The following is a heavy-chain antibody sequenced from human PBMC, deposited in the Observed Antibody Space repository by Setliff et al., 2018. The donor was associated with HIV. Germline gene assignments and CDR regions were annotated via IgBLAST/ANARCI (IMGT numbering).Heavy chain of an antibody. CDR3: ARSPLYSGYERYYFDY. J-gene: IGHJ4*02. Sequence: PSETLSLTCAVSGGSISSRNWWSWVRQPPGKGLEWIGEIYHSGSTNYNPSLKSRVTISVDKSKNQFSLKLPSVTAADTAVYYCARSPLYSGYERYYFDYWGQGTLVTVSS. D-gene: IGHD5-12*01. CDR1: GGSISSRNW. V-gene: IGHV4-4*02. CDR2: IYHSGST.